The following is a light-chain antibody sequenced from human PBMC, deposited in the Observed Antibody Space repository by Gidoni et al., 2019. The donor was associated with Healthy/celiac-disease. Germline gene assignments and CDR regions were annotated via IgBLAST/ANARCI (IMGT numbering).Light chain of an antibody. V-gene: IGLV2-14*01. Sequence: QSALTQPASVSGSPGQSITISCTGTSSDVGGYNYVSWYQQNPGKAPKLMIYDVSKRPSGVSNRFSGSKSGNTASLTSSGLQAEDEADYYGSSYTSSSTYVFGTGTKVTV. CDR3: SSYTSSSTYV. J-gene: IGLJ1*01. CDR2: DVS. CDR1: SSDVGGYNY.